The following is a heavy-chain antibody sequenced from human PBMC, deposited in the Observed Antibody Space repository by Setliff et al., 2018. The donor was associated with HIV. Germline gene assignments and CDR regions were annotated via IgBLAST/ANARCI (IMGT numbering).Heavy chain of an antibody. D-gene: IGHD3-3*02. V-gene: IGHV3-30*01. CDR3: ARLRPFQRESGSFDI. J-gene: IGHJ3*02. Sequence: PGGSLRLSCAASGFAFRNYIFHWVRQAPGKGLEWVAIISSDGSDKNYADSVKGRFTVSRDNSKNTLYLQMNSLRGEDTAMYYCARLRPFQRESGSFDIWGQGTMVTVSS. CDR2: ISSDGSDK. CDR1: GFAFRNYI.